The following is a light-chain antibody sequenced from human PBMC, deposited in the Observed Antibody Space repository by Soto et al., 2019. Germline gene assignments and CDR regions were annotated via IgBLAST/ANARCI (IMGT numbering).Light chain of an antibody. J-gene: IGLJ1*01. V-gene: IGLV2-8*01. CDR2: EVN. CDR1: SSDVGGYKY. CDR3: SSYAGSNNLGV. Sequence: QSALTQPPSASGSPGQSVTISCTGTSSDVGGYKYVSWYQQHPGKAPKLMIFEVNKRPSGVPDRFSGSKSGNTASLTVSGLQAEEEADYYCSSYAGSNNLGVFGTGTKLTVL.